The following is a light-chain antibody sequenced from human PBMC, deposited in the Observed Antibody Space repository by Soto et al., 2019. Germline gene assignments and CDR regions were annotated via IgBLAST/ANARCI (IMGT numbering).Light chain of an antibody. Sequence: QSALTQPASVSGSPGQSIAISCTGTSSDVGGYNYVSWYQQHPGRAPKLMIYDVSVRPSGVSDRFSGSKSGSTASLTISGLQAEDEADYYCPSYTSSSPLVVFGGGTKLTVL. J-gene: IGLJ2*01. CDR3: PSYTSSSPLVV. V-gene: IGLV2-14*03. CDR2: DVS. CDR1: SSDVGGYNY.